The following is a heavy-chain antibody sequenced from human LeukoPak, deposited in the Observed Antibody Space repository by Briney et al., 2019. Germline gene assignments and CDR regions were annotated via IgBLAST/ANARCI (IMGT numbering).Heavy chain of an antibody. Sequence: ASVKVSCKASGYTFTGYYMHWARQAPGQGLEWMGWINPNSGGTNYAQKFQGRVTMTRDTSISTAYMELSRLRSDDTAVYYCARARGGVIKGWFDPWGQGTLVTVSP. D-gene: IGHD3-10*01. V-gene: IGHV1-2*02. CDR3: ARARGGVIKGWFDP. CDR2: INPNSGGT. CDR1: GYTFTGYY. J-gene: IGHJ5*02.